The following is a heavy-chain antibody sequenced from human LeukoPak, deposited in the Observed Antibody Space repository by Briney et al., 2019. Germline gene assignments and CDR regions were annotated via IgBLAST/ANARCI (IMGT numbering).Heavy chain of an antibody. CDR3: AREGLVTGFFDY. CDR1: GYTFTGYY. D-gene: IGHD4-23*01. CDR2: INPNSGDT. Sequence: GASVTDSCMASGYTFTGYYMHWVRQAPGKGLEWMGWINPNSGDTNYAQKFQGRVTMNRDTSISTAYMELSRLRSDDTAVYYCAREGLVTGFFDYWGQGTLVTVSS. J-gene: IGHJ4*02. V-gene: IGHV1-2*02.